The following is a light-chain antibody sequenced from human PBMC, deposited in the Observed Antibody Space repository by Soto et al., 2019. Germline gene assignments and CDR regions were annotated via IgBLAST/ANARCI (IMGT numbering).Light chain of an antibody. CDR1: QDISSY. CDR2: AAY. Sequence: EIQMTQAPSSLSASVGDRVTITCRARQDISSYLAWYQQKPGKDPKLLISAAYTLQSGVPPRFSGSGSGTDFTLTISSLQPEDVATYYCQKYDNAPFTFGGGTKLEI. J-gene: IGKJ2*01. CDR3: QKYDNAPFT. V-gene: IGKV1-27*01.